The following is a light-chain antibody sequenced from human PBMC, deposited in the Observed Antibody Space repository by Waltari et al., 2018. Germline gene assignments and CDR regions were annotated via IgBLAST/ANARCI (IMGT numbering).Light chain of an antibody. CDR1: QDISNN. J-gene: IGKJ2*01. CDR3: QQSYTMPMYT. V-gene: IGKV1-39*01. CDR2: AVF. Sequence: CRARQDISNNLKWYQQKPGKAPDLLIFAVFTLQSGVPSRFSGSGSGTEFTLTISSLQPEDSATYYCQQSYTMPMYTFGQGTKLEIK.